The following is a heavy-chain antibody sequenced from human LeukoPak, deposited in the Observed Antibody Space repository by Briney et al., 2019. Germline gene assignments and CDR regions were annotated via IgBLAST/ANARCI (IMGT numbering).Heavy chain of an antibody. D-gene: IGHD2-8*01. CDR2: ISAYNGNT. V-gene: IGHV1-18*01. J-gene: IGHJ6*03. Sequence: GASVKVSCKASGYTFTSYGISWVRQAPGQGLEWMGWISAYNGNTNYAQKLQGRVTMTTDTSTSTAYMELRSLRSDDTAVYYCARAGPRKMGGHYYYYYMDVWGKGTTVTISS. CDR3: ARAGPRKMGGHYYYYYMDV. CDR1: GYTFTSYG.